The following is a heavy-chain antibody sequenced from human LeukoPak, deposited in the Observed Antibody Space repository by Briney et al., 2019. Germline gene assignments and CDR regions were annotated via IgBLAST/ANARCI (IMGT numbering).Heavy chain of an antibody. V-gene: IGHV3-7*03. Sequence: GGSLRLSCAASGFTFSGYWVSWVRQAPGKGLEWVATVTQDGSEKYYVDSVKGRFTISRDNAKSSLFLQMNSLRAEDTAVYYCARLGCVRACPHGALNWWGQGTPVTVSS. J-gene: IGHJ4*02. CDR2: VTQDGSEK. D-gene: IGHD3/OR15-3a*01. CDR1: GFTFSGYW. CDR3: ARLGCVRACPHGALNW.